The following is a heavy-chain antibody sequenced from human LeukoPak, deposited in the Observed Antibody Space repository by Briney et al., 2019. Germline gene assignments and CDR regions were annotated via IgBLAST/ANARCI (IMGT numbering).Heavy chain of an antibody. Sequence: GGSLRLSCAASGFTFSSYAMTWVRQASGKGLEWVSAVRGGGFSTYYADSVKGRFTISRDNSKNTLYLQMNSLRADDTAVYYCAQGTRSAYSFAYWGQGTLVTVSS. V-gene: IGHV3-23*01. CDR2: VRGGGFST. CDR1: GFTFSSYA. J-gene: IGHJ4*02. CDR3: AQGTRSAYSFAY. D-gene: IGHD3-3*01.